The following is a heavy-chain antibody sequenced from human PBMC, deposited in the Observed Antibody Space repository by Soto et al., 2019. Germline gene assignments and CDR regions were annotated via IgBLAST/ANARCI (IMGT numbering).Heavy chain of an antibody. D-gene: IGHD3-10*01. J-gene: IGHJ6*02. Sequence: GSLRLSCAASGFTFSSYAMSWVRQAPGKGLEWVSAISGSGGSTYYADSVKGRFTISRDNSKNTLYLQMNSLRAEDTAVYYCAKDSRPIYGSGSYSYYYYGMDVWGQGTTVTVSS. CDR2: ISGSGGST. CDR1: GFTFSSYA. CDR3: AKDSRPIYGSGSYSYYYYGMDV. V-gene: IGHV3-23*01.